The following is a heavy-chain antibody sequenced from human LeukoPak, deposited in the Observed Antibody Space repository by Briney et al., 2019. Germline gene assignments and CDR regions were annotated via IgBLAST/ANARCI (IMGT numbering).Heavy chain of an antibody. D-gene: IGHD3-22*01. CDR3: ARGREAALYYYDSSGDY. Sequence: GGSLRLSCAASGFTFSSYGMHWVRQAPGKGLEWVAVIWYDGSNKYYADSVKGRFTISRDNSKNTLYLQMNSLRAEDTAVYYCARGREAALYYYDSSGDYWGQGTLVTVSS. V-gene: IGHV3-33*01. CDR1: GFTFSSYG. CDR2: IWYDGSNK. J-gene: IGHJ4*02.